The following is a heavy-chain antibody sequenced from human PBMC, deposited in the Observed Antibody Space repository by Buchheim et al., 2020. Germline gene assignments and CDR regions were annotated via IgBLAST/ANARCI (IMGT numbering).Heavy chain of an antibody. V-gene: IGHV4-59*01. CDR3: ARGGFSVDV. Sequence: QVQPQESGPGLVKPSETLSLTCTVSGGSISTYYWTWIRQPPGKGLEWIGNMYYSGSTGTTNYNPSLKSRVTISVDTSKNQFSLKLRSVTAADTAVYYCARGGFSVDVWGKGTT. D-gene: IGHD3-10*01. CDR2: MYYSGSTGTT. CDR1: GGSISTYY. J-gene: IGHJ6*03.